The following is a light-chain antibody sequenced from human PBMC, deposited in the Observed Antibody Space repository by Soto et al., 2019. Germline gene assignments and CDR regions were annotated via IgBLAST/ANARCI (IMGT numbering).Light chain of an antibody. CDR2: YDS. CDR1: NIGSKS. Sequence: SYELTQPPSVSVAPGKTARITCGGNNIGSKSVHWYQQKPGQAPVLVIYYDSDRPSGIPERFSGSNSGNTATLTISRVEAGDEADYYCQVWDSSSDHSRVVFGGGTKLTVL. J-gene: IGLJ2*01. V-gene: IGLV3-21*04. CDR3: QVWDSSSDHSRVV.